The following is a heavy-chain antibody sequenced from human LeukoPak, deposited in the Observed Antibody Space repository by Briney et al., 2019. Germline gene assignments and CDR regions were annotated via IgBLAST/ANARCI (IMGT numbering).Heavy chain of an antibody. CDR3: AMLLEMATINDY. Sequence: ASVKVSCKASGYTFTGYYMHWVRQAPGQGLEWMGWINPNSGGTNYAQKFQGSVTMTRDTSIITAYMELSRLRSDDTAVYYCAMLLEMATINDYWGQGTLVTVSS. D-gene: IGHD5-24*01. CDR1: GYTFTGYY. J-gene: IGHJ4*02. CDR2: INPNSGGT. V-gene: IGHV1-2*02.